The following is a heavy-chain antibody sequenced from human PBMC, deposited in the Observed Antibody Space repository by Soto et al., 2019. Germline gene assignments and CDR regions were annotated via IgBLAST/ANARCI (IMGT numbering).Heavy chain of an antibody. V-gene: IGHV1-18*01. CDR3: AKVTASGWLKWFDP. CDR1: GYTFTSYG. J-gene: IGHJ5*02. D-gene: IGHD6-19*01. CDR2: ISAYNGNT. Sequence: QVQLVQSGAEVKKPGASVKVSCKASGYTFTSYGISWVRQAPGQGLEWMGWISAYNGNTNYAQKLQGRVTMTTVTSPRTAYMEQRSLRFDDTAVYYCAKVTASGWLKWFDPWGQRTLVTVSS.